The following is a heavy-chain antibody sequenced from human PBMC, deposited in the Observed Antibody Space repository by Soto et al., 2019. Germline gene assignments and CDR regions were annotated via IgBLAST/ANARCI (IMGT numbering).Heavy chain of an antibody. Sequence: PSETLSLTCAVYGGSISSNNWWSWVRQPPGKGLEWIGEIFHSGSTHYSPSLKSRVTISVDKSKKYFSLNLTSVTAADTAVYYYAKVYSGNYHDSSGRGTLVTGSA. D-gene: IGHD1-26*01. CDR3: AKVYSGNYHDS. CDR1: GGSISSNNW. CDR2: IFHSGST. J-gene: IGHJ4*02. V-gene: IGHV4-4*02.